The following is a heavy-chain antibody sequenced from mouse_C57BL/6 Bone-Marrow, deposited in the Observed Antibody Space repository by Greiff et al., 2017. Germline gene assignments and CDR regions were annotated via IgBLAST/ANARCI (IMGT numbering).Heavy chain of an antibody. Sequence: QLQESGPGLVKPSQSLFLTCSITGFPITSGYYWIWIRQSPGKPLEWMGYITHSGETFYNPSLQSPISITRETSKNQFFLQLNSVTTEDTAMYYCAGDSTGYYAMDYWGQGTSVTVSS. CDR2: ITHSGET. CDR3: AGDSTGYYAMDY. V-gene: IGHV12-3*01. D-gene: IGHD4-1*02. J-gene: IGHJ4*01. CDR1: GFPITSGYY.